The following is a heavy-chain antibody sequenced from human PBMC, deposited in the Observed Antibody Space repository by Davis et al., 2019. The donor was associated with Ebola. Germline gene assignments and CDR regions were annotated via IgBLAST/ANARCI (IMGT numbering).Heavy chain of an antibody. Sequence: AASVKVSCKASGGTFSSYATSWVRQAPGQGLEWMGGIIPIFGTANYAQKFQGRVTITADESTSTAYMELSSLRSEDTAVYYCASRASGWYGWEMDVWGQGTTVTVSS. D-gene: IGHD6-19*01. J-gene: IGHJ6*02. CDR1: GGTFSSYA. CDR2: IIPIFGTA. V-gene: IGHV1-69*13. CDR3: ASRASGWYGWEMDV.